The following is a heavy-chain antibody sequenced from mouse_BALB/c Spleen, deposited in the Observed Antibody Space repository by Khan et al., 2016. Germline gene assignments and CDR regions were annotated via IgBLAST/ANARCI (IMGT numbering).Heavy chain of an antibody. Sequence: EVQLQESGPGLVKPSQSLSLTCTVTGYSITSDYAWNGNRQFPGNKLEWMGYIRYSGSTTYNPSLKSRISITRDTSKNQFFLQLYSVTTEDTATYYCTRSPAATRYFDVWGAGTTVTVSS. J-gene: IGHJ1*01. CDR3: TRSPAATRYFDV. CDR2: IRYSGST. CDR1: GYSITSDYA. V-gene: IGHV3-2*02.